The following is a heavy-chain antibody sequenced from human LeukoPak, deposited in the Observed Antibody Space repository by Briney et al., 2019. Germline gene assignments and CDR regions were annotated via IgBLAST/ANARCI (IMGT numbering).Heavy chain of an antibody. D-gene: IGHD6-13*01. CDR3: ARSDSSPPSFDY. J-gene: IGHJ4*02. CDR2: INHSGST. Sequence: SETLSLTWAVYGGSFSGYYWSWIRQPPGKGLEWIGEINHSGSTNYNPSLKSRVTISVDTSKNQFSLKLSSVTAADTAVYYCARSDSSPPSFDYWGQGTLVTVSS. CDR1: GGSFSGYY. V-gene: IGHV4-34*01.